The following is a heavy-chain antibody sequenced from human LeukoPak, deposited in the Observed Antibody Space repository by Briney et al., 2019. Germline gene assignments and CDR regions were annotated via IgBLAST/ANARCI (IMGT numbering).Heavy chain of an antibody. Sequence: PGGSLRLSCAASGFTFSSYAMSGVRQAPGKGLEWVSAISGSGGSTYYADSVKGRFTISRDNSKNTLYLQMNSLRAEDTAVYYCAKGNDSRKHYFDYWGQGTLVTVSS. D-gene: IGHD1-26*01. CDR1: GFTFSSYA. V-gene: IGHV3-23*01. J-gene: IGHJ4*02. CDR3: AKGNDSRKHYFDY. CDR2: ISGSGGST.